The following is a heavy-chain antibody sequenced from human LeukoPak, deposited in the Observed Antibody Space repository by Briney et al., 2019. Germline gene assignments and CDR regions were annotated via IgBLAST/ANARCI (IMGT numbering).Heavy chain of an antibody. D-gene: IGHD6-6*01. CDR1: GFTFSGFW. CDR2: INSDGSEG. CDR3: ARSSYSSSSSV. J-gene: IGHJ3*01. V-gene: IGHV3-7*03. Sequence: GGSLRLSCAVSGFTFSGFWMSWSRQAPGKGQEWVASINSDGSEGYYADVVKGRFTISRDNAKNSLYLQINSLRAEDTAVYYCARSSYSSSSSVWGQGTMVTVSS.